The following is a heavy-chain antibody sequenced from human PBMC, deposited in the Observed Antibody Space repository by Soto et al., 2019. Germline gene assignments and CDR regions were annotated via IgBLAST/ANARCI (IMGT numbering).Heavy chain of an antibody. D-gene: IGHD3-3*01. Sequence: SETLSLTCTVSGGSISSSSYYWGWIRQPPGKGLEWIGSIYYSGSTYYNPSLKNRVTISVGTSKNQFSLKLSSVTAADTAVYYCARHPAGWLEWFSADYGMDVRGQGTTVTVSS. J-gene: IGHJ6*02. CDR2: IYYSGST. CDR3: ARHPAGWLEWFSADYGMDV. V-gene: IGHV4-39*01. CDR1: GGSISSSSYY.